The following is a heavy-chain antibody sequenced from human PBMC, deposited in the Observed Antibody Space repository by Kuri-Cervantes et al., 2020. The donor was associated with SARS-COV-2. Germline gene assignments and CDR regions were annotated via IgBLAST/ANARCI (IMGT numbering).Heavy chain of an antibody. Sequence: LRLSCTVSGGSISSGDYYWSWIRQPPGKGLEWIEYIYYSGSTYYNPSLKSRVTISVDTFKNQFSLKLSSVTAADTAVYYCASGTYGDYLDYWGQGTLVTVSS. CDR2: IYYSGST. CDR1: GGSISSGDYY. J-gene: IGHJ4*02. CDR3: ASGTYGDYLDY. D-gene: IGHD4-17*01. V-gene: IGHV4-30-4*08.